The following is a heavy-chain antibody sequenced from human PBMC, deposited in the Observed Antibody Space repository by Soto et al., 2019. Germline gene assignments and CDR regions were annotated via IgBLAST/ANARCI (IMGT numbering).Heavy chain of an antibody. CDR2: IIPILGIA. D-gene: IGHD6-13*01. Sequence: QVQLVQSGAEVKKPGSSVKVSCKASGGTFSSYTISWVRQAPGQGLEWMGRIIPILGIANYAQKFQGRVTXTXDXXTSTAYMELSSLRSEDTAVYYCARDVAPGSSWLSYWGQGTLVTVSS. CDR3: ARDVAPGSSWLSY. J-gene: IGHJ4*02. CDR1: GGTFSSYT. V-gene: IGHV1-69*08.